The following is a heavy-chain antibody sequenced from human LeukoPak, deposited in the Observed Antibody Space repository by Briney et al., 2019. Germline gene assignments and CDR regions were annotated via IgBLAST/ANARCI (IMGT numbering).Heavy chain of an antibody. J-gene: IGHJ4*02. Sequence: QPGGSLRLSCAASGFTFNAFGMNWVRQAPGKGLEWVSYIGTTSGAIYYADSVKGRFTISRDNSKNTLYLQMSSLRVEDTAVYYCVPKGNEGYWGQGTLVTVSS. CDR3: VPKGNEGY. V-gene: IGHV3-48*01. CDR2: IGTTSGAI. CDR1: GFTFNAFG. D-gene: IGHD1-1*01.